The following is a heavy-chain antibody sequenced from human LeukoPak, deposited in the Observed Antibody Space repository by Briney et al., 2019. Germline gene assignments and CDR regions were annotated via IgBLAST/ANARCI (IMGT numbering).Heavy chain of an antibody. V-gene: IGHV4-4*09. J-gene: IGHJ4*02. CDR3: AGQFFDY. CDR1: GGSISSYY. Sequence: KSSETLSLTCTVSGGSISSYYWSWIRQPPGKGLEWIGYIYTSGSTNYNPSLKSRVTISVDTSKNQFSLKLSSVTAADTAVHYCAGQFFDYWGQGTLVTVSS. D-gene: IGHD5-24*01. CDR2: IYTSGST.